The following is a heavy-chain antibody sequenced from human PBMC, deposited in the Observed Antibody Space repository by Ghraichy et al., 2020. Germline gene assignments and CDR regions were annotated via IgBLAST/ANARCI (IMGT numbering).Heavy chain of an antibody. Sequence: SETLSLTCTVSGGSISSSSYYWGWIRQPPGKGLEWIGSIYYSGSTYYNPSLKSRVTISVDTSKNQFSLKLSSVTAADTAVYYCAREVYYDFWSGYSGYWGQGTLVTVSS. CDR2: IYYSGST. D-gene: IGHD3-3*01. V-gene: IGHV4-39*07. CDR3: AREVYYDFWSGYSGY. J-gene: IGHJ4*02. CDR1: GGSISSSSYY.